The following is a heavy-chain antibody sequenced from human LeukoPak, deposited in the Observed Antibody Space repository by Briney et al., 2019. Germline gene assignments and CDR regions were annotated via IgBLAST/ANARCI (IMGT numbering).Heavy chain of an antibody. V-gene: IGHV1-2*07. D-gene: IGHD6-13*01. Sequence: ASVKVSCKASGYTFTGDYIHWVRQSPGQGLEGMGVINPNSGGTNYAHKFQCRVTMTRDTSISTAYMELSRLRSDDTAVYYCARDRPPQLVRPFDYWGQGTLVTVSS. CDR3: ARDRPPQLVRPFDY. CDR2: INPNSGGT. J-gene: IGHJ4*02. CDR1: GYTFTGDY.